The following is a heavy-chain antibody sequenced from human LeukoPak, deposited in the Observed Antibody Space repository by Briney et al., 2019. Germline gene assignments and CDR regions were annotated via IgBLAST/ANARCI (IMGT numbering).Heavy chain of an antibody. D-gene: IGHD3-10*01. V-gene: IGHV4-38-2*01. Sequence: PSETLSLTCAVSGYSISNGYYWGWIRQPPGKGLEWIGSTHHSGNIYNNPSLKSRVTMSVDTSKNQFSLKLNSVTAADTAVYYCARNYGSGKLDYWGQGTLVTVSS. CDR2: THHSGNI. J-gene: IGHJ4*02. CDR3: ARNYGSGKLDY. CDR1: GYSISNGYY.